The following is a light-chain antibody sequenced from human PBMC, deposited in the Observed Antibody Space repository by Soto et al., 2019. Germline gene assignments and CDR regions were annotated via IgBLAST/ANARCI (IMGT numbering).Light chain of an antibody. Sequence: DIQMTQSPSSLSASVGARVSITCQASQDIRTSLSWFQRKPGRAPKLLIYGASYLETGVPSRFRGSGSGTDFTFTITSLQPEDIATYYCQHYNNLPPFTFGPGTIVDIK. CDR2: GAS. CDR3: QHYNNLPPFT. CDR1: QDIRTS. J-gene: IGKJ3*01. V-gene: IGKV1-33*01.